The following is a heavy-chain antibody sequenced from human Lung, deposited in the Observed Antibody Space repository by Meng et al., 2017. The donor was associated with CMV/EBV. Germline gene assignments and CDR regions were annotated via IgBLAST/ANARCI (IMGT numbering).Heavy chain of an antibody. Sequence: GGSLRPXXAASGFTVSSNYMSWVRQAPGKGLEWVSVICSGGSTYYADSVKGRFTISRENSKNTLYLQMNSLRAEDTAVYYCASTPQRRTTYNDYWGQGPLVTVSS. J-gene: IGHJ4*02. CDR2: ICSGGST. V-gene: IGHV3-53*01. CDR3: ASTPQRRTTYNDY. D-gene: IGHD2/OR15-2a*01. CDR1: GFTVSSNY.